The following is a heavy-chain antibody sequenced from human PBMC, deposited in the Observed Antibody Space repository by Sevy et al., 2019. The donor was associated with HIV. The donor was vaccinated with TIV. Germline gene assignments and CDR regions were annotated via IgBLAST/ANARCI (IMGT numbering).Heavy chain of an antibody. CDR1: GFTFSTYG. Sequence: GGSLRLSCAASGFTFSTYGMHWVRQAPGKGLEWVAVIWYDGSNKYYADSVKGRFTISRDNSKNTLYLQMNSLRTEDTAVYYCARPRAGGTYDAFDIWGQGTMVTVSS. CDR3: ARPRAGGTYDAFDI. CDR2: IWYDGSNK. D-gene: IGHD2-15*01. J-gene: IGHJ3*02. V-gene: IGHV3-33*01.